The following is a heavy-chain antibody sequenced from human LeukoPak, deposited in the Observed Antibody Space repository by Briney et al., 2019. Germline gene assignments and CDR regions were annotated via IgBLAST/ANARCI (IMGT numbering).Heavy chain of an antibody. CDR2: ISAYHGNT. CDR3: AREGAGDGYNTDY. Sequence: ASVKVSCKASGYTFTSYGITWVRQAPGQGLEWVGWISAYHGNTNYAQKLQGRVTMTTDTSTSTAYMELGSLRSDDTAVYYCAREGAGDGYNTDYWGQGTLVTVSS. J-gene: IGHJ4*02. CDR1: GYTFTSYG. V-gene: IGHV1-18*01. D-gene: IGHD5-24*01.